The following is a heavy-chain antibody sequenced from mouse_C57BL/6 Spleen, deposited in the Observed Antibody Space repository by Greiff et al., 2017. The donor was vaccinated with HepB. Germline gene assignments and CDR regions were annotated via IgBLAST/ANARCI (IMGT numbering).Heavy chain of an antibody. CDR3: AINDGPSGFAY. V-gene: IGHV1-82*01. CDR1: GYAFSSSW. D-gene: IGHD2-3*01. Sequence: VQLQQSGPELVKPGASVKISCKASGYAFSSSWMNWVKQRPGKSLEWIGRIYPGDGDTNYNGKFKGKATLTADKSSSTAYMPLSCLTSEDSAVYFCAINDGPSGFAYWGQWTLVTVSA. CDR2: IYPGDGDT. J-gene: IGHJ3*01.